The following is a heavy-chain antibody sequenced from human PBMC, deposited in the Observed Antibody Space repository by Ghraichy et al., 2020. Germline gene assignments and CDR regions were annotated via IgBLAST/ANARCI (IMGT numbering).Heavy chain of an antibody. CDR2: ISGSAGST. CDR1: GFTFSSYA. D-gene: IGHD2-21*02. V-gene: IGHV3-23*01. Sequence: SCAASGFTFSSYAMSWVRQAPGKGLEWVSAISGSAGSTYYADSLKGRFTISRDKSKNTLYLEMNSLRAEDTAVYYCAKTVVVTALPYYFDYWGQGTLVTVSS. CDR3: AKTVVVTALPYYFDY. J-gene: IGHJ4*02.